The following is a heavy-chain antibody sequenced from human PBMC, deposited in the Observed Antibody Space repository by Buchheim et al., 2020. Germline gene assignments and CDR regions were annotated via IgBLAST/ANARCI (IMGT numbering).Heavy chain of an antibody. J-gene: IGHJ6*02. CDR3: ARDHYYDSSGYQGGDYYYGMDV. D-gene: IGHD3-22*01. CDR2: IWFDGRDQ. Sequence: QAQLVASGGGVVQPGGSLRLSCAASGFALSSYGIHWVRQAPGKGLEWVTGIWFDGRDQYYADSVKGRFTISRDNAKNSLYLQMNSLRAEDTAVYYCARDHYYDSSGYQGGDYYYGMDVWGQGTT. CDR1: GFALSSYG. V-gene: IGHV3-33*01.